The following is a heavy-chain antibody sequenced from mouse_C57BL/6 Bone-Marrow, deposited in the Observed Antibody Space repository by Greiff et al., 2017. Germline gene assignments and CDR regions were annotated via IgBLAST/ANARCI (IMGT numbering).Heavy chain of an antibody. CDR1: GYTFTSYG. J-gene: IGHJ1*03. D-gene: IGHD1-1*01. CDR3: ARRAGSSYFDV. Sequence: VKLQESGAELARPGASVKLSCKASGYTFTSYGISWVKQRTGQGLEWIGEIYPRSGNTYYNEKFKGKATLTADKSSSTAYMELRSLTSEDSAVYFCARRAGSSYFDVWGTGTTVTVSS. CDR2: IYPRSGNT. V-gene: IGHV1-81*01.